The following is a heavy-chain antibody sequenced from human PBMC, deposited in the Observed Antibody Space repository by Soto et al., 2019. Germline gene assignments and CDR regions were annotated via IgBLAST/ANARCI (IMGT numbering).Heavy chain of an antibody. CDR2: ISYDGSNK. CDR3: AKDFYDYGDYEYYGMDV. Sequence: GGSLRLSCAASGFTFSSYGMHWVRQAPGKGLEWVAVISYDGSNKYYADSVKGRFTISRDNSKNTLYLQMNSLRAEDTAVYYCAKDFYDYGDYEYYGMDVWGQGTTVTVSS. D-gene: IGHD4-17*01. CDR1: GFTFSSYG. J-gene: IGHJ6*02. V-gene: IGHV3-30*18.